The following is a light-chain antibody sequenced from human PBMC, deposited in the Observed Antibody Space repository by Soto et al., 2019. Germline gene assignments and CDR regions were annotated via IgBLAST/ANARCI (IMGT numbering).Light chain of an antibody. J-gene: IGLJ2*01. CDR1: SSDVGGYNY. V-gene: IGLV2-14*01. CDR3: SSYTSSSKV. CDR2: EVS. Sequence: QSVLTQPRSVSGSLGQSVTISCTGTSSDVGGYNYVSWYQQHPGKAPKLMIYEVSNRPSGVSNRFSGSKSGNTASLTISGLQAEDEADYYCSSYTSSSKVFGGGTKVTVL.